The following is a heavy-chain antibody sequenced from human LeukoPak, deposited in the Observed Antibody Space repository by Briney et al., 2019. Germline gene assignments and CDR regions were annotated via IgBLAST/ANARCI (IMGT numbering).Heavy chain of an antibody. CDR1: GFTFSSYS. CDR2: ISSSSSYM. CDR3: ARDLRGVLRWAFDY. J-gene: IGHJ4*02. V-gene: IGHV3-21*01. Sequence: PGGSLRLSCAASGFTFSSYSMNWVRQAPGKGLEWVSSISSSSSYMYYADSVKGRFTISRDNAKNSLYLQMNSLRAEDTAVYYCARDLRGVLRWAFDYWGRGTLVTVSS. D-gene: IGHD4/OR15-4a*01.